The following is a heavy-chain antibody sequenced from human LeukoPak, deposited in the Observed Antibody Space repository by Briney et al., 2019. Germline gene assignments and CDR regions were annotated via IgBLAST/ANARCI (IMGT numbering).Heavy chain of an antibody. CDR1: GYTLTELS. V-gene: IGHV1-24*01. J-gene: IGHJ4*02. D-gene: IGHD6-6*01. Sequence: ASVKVSCKVSGYTLTELSMHWVRQAPGKGLEWMGGFDPEDGETIYAQKFQGRVTMTEDTSTDTAYMELSSLRSGDTAVYYCATDLGQLVWSFDYWGQGTLVTVSS. CDR3: ATDLGQLVWSFDY. CDR2: FDPEDGET.